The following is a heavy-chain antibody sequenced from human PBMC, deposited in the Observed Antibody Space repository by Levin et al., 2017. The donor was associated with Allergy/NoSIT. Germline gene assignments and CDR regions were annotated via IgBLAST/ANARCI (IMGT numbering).Heavy chain of an antibody. V-gene: IGHV1-8*01. Sequence: ASVKVSCKASGYTFTSYDINWVRQATGQGLEWMGWMNPNSGNTGYAQKFQGRVTMTRNTSISTAYMELSSLRSEDTAVYYCARKYSSSPGMDVWGQGTTVTVSS. CDR1: GYTFTSYD. CDR2: MNPNSGNT. D-gene: IGHD6-6*01. J-gene: IGHJ6*02. CDR3: ARKYSSSPGMDV.